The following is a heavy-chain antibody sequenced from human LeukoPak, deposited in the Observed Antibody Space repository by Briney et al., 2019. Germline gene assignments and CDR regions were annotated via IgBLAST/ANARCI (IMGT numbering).Heavy chain of an antibody. Sequence: SETLSLTWTVSGXSISSYYGSWIRQPPGKGLEWIGYVHYSGSTNYNPSLKSRVTISVDTSKNQFSLRLSSVTAADTAVYYCVRDMITFGGVPPFEYWGQGTLVTVSS. CDR3: VRDMITFGGVPPFEY. V-gene: IGHV4-59*01. D-gene: IGHD3-16*01. CDR2: VHYSGST. J-gene: IGHJ4*02. CDR1: GXSISSYY.